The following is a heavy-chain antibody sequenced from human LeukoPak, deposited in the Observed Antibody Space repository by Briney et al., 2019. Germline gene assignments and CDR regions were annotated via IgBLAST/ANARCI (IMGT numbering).Heavy chain of an antibody. CDR1: GFAFSSNG. Sequence: GGSLRLSCAASGFAFSSNGIHGVRQAPGKGLEWVTFIGYDGSNKLYADSVKGRFTISRDNSKNTVYLQMNSLRAEDTAVYYFAIAPSGCYGYWGQGTLVIVSS. V-gene: IGHV3-30*02. CDR3: AIAPSGCYGY. J-gene: IGHJ4*02. D-gene: IGHD3-22*01. CDR2: IGYDGSNK.